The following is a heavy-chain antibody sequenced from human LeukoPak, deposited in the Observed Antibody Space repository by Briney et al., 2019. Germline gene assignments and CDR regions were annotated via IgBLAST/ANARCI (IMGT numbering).Heavy chain of an antibody. CDR1: GFSISSGGYY. Sequence: PSQTLSLTCSVSGFSISSGGYYWSWIRQHPGKGLEWIGYIYYSGTTYYNPSLKSRVTMSVDTSKNQFSLKLSSVTAADTAVYYCARECGGDCYTWSDWGQGTLVTVSS. CDR3: ARECGGDCYTWSD. D-gene: IGHD2-21*02. CDR2: IYYSGTT. J-gene: IGHJ4*02. V-gene: IGHV4-31*03.